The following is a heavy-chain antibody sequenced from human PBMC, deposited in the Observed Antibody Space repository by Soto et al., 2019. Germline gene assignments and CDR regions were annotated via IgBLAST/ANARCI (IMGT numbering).Heavy chain of an antibody. V-gene: IGHV1-58*01. J-gene: IGHJ4*02. CDR1: GFTFTSSA. CDR3: ASIAGYSSGWVDY. Sequence: GPSVKVSCKASGFTFTSSAVQWVRQARGQRLEWIGWIVVGSGNTSYAQKFQGRVTMTRDTSTSTVYMELSSLRSEDTAVYYCASIAGYSSGWVDYWGQGTLVTVSS. CDR2: IVVGSGNT. D-gene: IGHD6-19*01.